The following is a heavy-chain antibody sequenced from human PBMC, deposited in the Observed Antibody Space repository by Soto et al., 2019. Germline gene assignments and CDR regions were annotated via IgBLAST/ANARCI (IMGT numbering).Heavy chain of an antibody. CDR2: ISYDGSNK. V-gene: IGHV3-30*18. J-gene: IGHJ6*02. CDR1: GFTFSSYG. Sequence: GGSLRLSCAASGFTFSSYGMHWVRHAPGKGLEWVAVISYDGSNKYYADSVKGRFTISRDNSKNKLYLQMNSLRAEDTAVYYCAKDLEYSSSGGILYYGMDVWGQGTTVTVSS. D-gene: IGHD6-6*01. CDR3: AKDLEYSSSGGILYYGMDV.